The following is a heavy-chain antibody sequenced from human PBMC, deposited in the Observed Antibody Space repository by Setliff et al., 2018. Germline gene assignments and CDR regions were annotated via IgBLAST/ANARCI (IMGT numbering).Heavy chain of an antibody. CDR3: ARESGIQLWLGNYYYYYYMDV. V-gene: IGHV1-3*01. CDR2: INPASGNT. Sequence: ASVKVSCKASGYTFISYALHWVRQAPGQRLQWMGWINPASGNTKYSQEFQGRVTITRDTSATTVYMELSSLRSDDTAVYYCARESGIQLWLGNYYYYYYMDVWGKGTTVTVSS. D-gene: IGHD5-18*01. CDR1: GYTFISYA. J-gene: IGHJ6*03.